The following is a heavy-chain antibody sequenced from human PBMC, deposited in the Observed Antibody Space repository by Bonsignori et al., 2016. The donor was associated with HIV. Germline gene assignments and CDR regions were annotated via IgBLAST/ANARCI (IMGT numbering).Heavy chain of an antibody. Sequence: ASVKVSCKASGYTFTGYYMHWVRQAPGQGLEWMGWINPNSGGTNYAQKFQGRVTMTRDTSISTAYMELSRLRSDDTAVYYCARVWFGEMSSNWFDPWGQGTLVTVSS. CDR2: INPNSGGT. CDR3: ARVWFGEMSSNWFDP. V-gene: IGHV1-2*02. D-gene: IGHD3-10*01. CDR1: GYTFTGYY. J-gene: IGHJ5*02.